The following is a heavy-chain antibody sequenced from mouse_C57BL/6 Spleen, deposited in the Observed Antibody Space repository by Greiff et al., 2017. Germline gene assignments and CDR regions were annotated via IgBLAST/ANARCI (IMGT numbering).Heavy chain of an antibody. J-gene: IGHJ2*01. D-gene: IGHD1-1*01. Sequence: VQLQQSGAELVKPGASVKLSCKASGYTFTEYTIHWVKQRPGQGLEWIGWFYPGSGSIKYNEKFKDKATLTADKSSSPVYMELSRLTSEDSAVFLCAGHEAEDCYGSSPFDYWGQGTTLTVSA. CDR1: GYTFTEYT. CDR2: FYPGSGSI. V-gene: IGHV1-62-2*01. CDR3: AGHEAEDCYGSSPFDY.